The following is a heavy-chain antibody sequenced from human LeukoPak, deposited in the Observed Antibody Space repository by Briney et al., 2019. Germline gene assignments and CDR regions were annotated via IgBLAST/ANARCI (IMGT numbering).Heavy chain of an antibody. CDR3: ARRRGYSYGYTPGGWFDP. CDR1: GGSISSYY. CDR2: INHSGST. D-gene: IGHD5-18*01. J-gene: IGHJ5*02. Sequence: SETLSLTCTVSGGSISSYYWSWIRQPPGKGLEWIGEINHSGSTNYNPSLKSRVTISVDTSKNQFSLKLSSVTAADTAVYYCARRRGYSYGYTPGGWFDPWGQGTLVTVSS. V-gene: IGHV4-34*01.